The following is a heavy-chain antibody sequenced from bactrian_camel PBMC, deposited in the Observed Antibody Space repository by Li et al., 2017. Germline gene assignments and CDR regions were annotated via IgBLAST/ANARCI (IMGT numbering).Heavy chain of an antibody. Sequence: HVQPVESGGGSVQAGGSLRLSCAASGYTYSSYCMGWFREAPGKEREGVASINAGLGSTYYADSVKGRFTISQDNAKNTVYLQMNSLKPEDTAMHYCAAGGPYCYTKLSVRDFTYWGQGTQVTV. V-gene: IGHV3S1*01. CDR1: GYTYSSYC. D-gene: IGHD2*01. J-gene: IGHJ6*01. CDR2: INAGLGST. CDR3: AAGGPYCYTKLSVRDFTY.